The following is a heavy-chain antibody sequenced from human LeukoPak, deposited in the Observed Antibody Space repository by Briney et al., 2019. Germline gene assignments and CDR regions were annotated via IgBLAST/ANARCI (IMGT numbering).Heavy chain of an antibody. CDR1: GFTFSSYE. J-gene: IGHJ4*02. V-gene: IGHV3-74*01. CDR3: VREGYGPGNYPFDY. CDR2: IDSGGGDT. D-gene: IGHD3-10*01. Sequence: GGSLRLSCAASGFTFSSYEMNWVRQAPGKGLVWLSRIDSGGGDTIDADSVKGRFTISRDNSKNTLYLQMNSLRAEDTAVYYCVREGYGPGNYPFDYWGQGTLVTVSS.